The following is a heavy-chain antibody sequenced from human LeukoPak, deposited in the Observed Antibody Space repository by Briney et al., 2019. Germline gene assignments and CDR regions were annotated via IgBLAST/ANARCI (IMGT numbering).Heavy chain of an antibody. CDR2: IYYSGST. D-gene: IGHD1-26*01. Sequence: PSETLSLTCTVSGGSISSNNYYWGWIRQPPGKGLEWIGNIYYSGSTYYSPSLKSRVTLSVDTSKNQFSLKLSSVTAADTAVYYCARGRWISGTYYNFDYWGQGTLVTVSS. V-gene: IGHV4-39*07. J-gene: IGHJ4*02. CDR1: GGSISSNNYY. CDR3: ARGRWISGTYYNFDY.